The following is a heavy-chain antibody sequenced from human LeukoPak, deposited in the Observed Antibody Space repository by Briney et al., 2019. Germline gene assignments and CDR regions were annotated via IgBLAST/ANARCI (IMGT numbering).Heavy chain of an antibody. V-gene: IGHV4-59*01. CDR2: IYYSGTT. J-gene: IGHJ4*02. Sequence: SETLSPTCTVSGGSISSYYWSWIRQPPGKGLEWIGYIYYSGTTNYNPSLKSRVTISVDTSRSQFSLRLSSVTAADTAVYYCARIGDSVTTLRSYYFDYWGQGTLVTVSS. CDR3: ARIGDSVTTLRSYYFDY. CDR1: GGSISSYY. D-gene: IGHD4-17*01.